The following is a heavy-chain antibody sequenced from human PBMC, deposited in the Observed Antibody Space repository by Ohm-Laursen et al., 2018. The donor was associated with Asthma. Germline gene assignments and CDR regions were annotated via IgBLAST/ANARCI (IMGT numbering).Heavy chain of an antibody. CDR2: INPNSGGT. CDR3: ARDRETTVTNDAFDI. J-gene: IGHJ3*02. CDR1: GGTFSNYV. D-gene: IGHD4-17*01. Sequence: ASVKVSCKSSGGTFSNYVIGWVRQAPGQGLEWMGRINPNSGGTNYAQKFQGRVTMTRDTSISTAYMELSRLRSEDTAVYYCARDRETTVTNDAFDIWGQGTMVTVSS. V-gene: IGHV1-2*06.